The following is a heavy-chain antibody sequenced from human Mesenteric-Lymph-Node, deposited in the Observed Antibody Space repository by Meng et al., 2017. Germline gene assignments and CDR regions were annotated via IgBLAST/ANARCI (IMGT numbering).Heavy chain of an antibody. J-gene: IGHJ6*02. CDR3: ARAGYAFWSGYSSTYYYYGMDV. CDR1: DFTFSSYG. Sequence: GESLKISCAASDFTFSSYGMHWVRQAPGKGLEWVAVIWYDGSNKYYADSVKGRFTISRDNSKNTLYLQMNSLRAEDTAVYYCARAGYAFWSGYSSTYYYYGMDVWGQGTTVTVSS. CDR2: IWYDGSNK. D-gene: IGHD3-3*01. V-gene: IGHV3-33*01.